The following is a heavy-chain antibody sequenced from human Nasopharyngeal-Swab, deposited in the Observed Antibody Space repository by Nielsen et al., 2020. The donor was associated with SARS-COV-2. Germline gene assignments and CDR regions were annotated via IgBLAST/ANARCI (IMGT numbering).Heavy chain of an antibody. CDR1: GFTFSSYA. V-gene: IGHV3-23*01. J-gene: IGHJ6*02. CDR2: ISGSGGST. Sequence: GESLKISCAASGFTFSSYAMSWVHQAPGKGLEWVSAISGSGGSTYYADSVKGRFTISRDNSKNTLYLQMNSLRAEDTAVYYCAKDQVVVIPLDGMDVWGQGTTVTVSS. CDR3: AKDQVVVIPLDGMDV. D-gene: IGHD3-22*01.